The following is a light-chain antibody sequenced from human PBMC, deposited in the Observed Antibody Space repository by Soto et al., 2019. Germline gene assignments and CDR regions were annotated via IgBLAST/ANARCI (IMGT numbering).Light chain of an antibody. J-gene: IGKJ5*01. CDR1: QSVSGSY. Sequence: EILLTQAPGTLSLSPRDRASLSFRASQSVSGSYLAWYQQKPGQAPRLLIYDASSRATGIPDRFSGSGSGTDFTLTIGSLEPEDFAVYYCQQRSDWPPITFGQGTRLEIK. CDR3: QQRSDWPPIT. V-gene: IGKV3D-20*02. CDR2: DAS.